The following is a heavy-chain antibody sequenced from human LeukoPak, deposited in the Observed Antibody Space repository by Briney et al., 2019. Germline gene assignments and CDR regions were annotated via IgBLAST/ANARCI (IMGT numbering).Heavy chain of an antibody. CDR2: IYYIGST. CDR1: GGSISSYY. J-gene: IGHJ4*02. Sequence: SETLSLTCTVSGGSISSYYWNWVRQPPGKGLEWNGHIYYIGSTSYNPSLKSRVTISVDTSKNQFSLKLSSVTAADTAVYYCARRDYGGTYYFDYWGQGTLVTVSS. CDR3: ARRDYGGTYYFDY. V-gene: IGHV4-59*08. D-gene: IGHD4-23*01.